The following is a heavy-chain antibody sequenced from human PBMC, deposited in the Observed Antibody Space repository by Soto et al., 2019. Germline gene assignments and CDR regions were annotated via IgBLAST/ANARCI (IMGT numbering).Heavy chain of an antibody. J-gene: IGHJ4*02. CDR2: IIPSFGTA. CDR1: GGTFSSYS. V-gene: IGHV1-69*01. CDR3: ARDGGRHSGGIDY. D-gene: IGHD1-26*01. Sequence: QVQLVQSGAEVKKPGSSVKVSCKASGGTFSSYSITWVRQAPGQGLEWMGEIIPSFGTANYAQKFQGRVTITADESTSTADMELSSLRSEATAVYYCARDGGRHSGGIDYWGQGTLVTVSS.